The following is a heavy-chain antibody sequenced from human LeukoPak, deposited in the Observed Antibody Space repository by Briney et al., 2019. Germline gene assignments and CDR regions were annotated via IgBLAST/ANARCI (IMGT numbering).Heavy chain of an antibody. J-gene: IGHJ5*02. CDR3: AVVAATTGGFDP. D-gene: IGHD2-15*01. V-gene: IGHV3-23*01. CDR2: ISGSGGST. Sequence: GGSLRLSCAASGFTFSNAWMSWVRQAPGKGLEWVSAISGSGGSTYYADSVKGRFTISRDNSKNTLYLQMNSLRAEDTAVYYCAVVAATTGGFDPWGQGTLVTVSS. CDR1: GFTFSNAW.